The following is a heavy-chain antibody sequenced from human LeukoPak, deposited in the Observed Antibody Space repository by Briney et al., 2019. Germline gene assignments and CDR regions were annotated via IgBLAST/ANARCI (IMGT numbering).Heavy chain of an antibody. D-gene: IGHD4-23*01. CDR2: INHSGST. Sequence: PSETLSLTCAVYGGSFSGYYWSWIRQPPGKGLEWIGEINHSGSTNYNPSLKSRVTISVDTSKNQFSLKLSSVTAADTAVYYCARFGGNSHARYWGQGTTVTVSS. CDR3: ARFGGNSHARY. CDR1: GGSFSGYY. J-gene: IGHJ6*02. V-gene: IGHV4-34*01.